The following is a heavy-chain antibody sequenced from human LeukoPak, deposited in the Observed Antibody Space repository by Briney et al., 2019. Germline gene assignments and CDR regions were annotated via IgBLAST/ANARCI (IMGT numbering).Heavy chain of an antibody. J-gene: IGHJ4*02. CDR1: GGSISSYY. CDR2: IYTSGST. V-gene: IGHV4-4*07. D-gene: IGHD3-22*01. Sequence: SETLSLTCTVSGGSISSYYWSWIRQPAGKGLEWIGRIYTSGSTNYNPSLKSRVTMSVDTSKNQFSLKLSSVTAADTAVYYCARDPSYYYDSSGYFFDYWGQGTLVTVSS. CDR3: ARDPSYYYDSSGYFFDY.